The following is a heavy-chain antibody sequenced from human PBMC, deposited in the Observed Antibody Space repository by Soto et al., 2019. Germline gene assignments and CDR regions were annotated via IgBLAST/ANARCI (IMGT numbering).Heavy chain of an antibody. J-gene: IGHJ6*02. CDR1: GGTFSSYS. CDR2: IIPIFATA. CDR3: ARPVSFRYQLLKRGMDV. V-gene: IGHV1-69*13. Sequence: SVKVSCKASGGTFSSYSISWVRQAPGQGLEWMGGIIPIFATANYAQKFQGRVMITVDESTTTAYMDLSSLRSEDTAVYYCARPVSFRYQLLKRGMDVWGQGTTVTVSS. D-gene: IGHD2-2*01.